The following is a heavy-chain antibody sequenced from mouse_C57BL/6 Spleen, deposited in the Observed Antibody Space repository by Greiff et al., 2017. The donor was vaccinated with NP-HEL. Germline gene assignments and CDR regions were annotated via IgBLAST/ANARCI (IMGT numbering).Heavy chain of an antibody. D-gene: IGHD4-1*02. V-gene: IGHV3-6*01. J-gene: IGHJ3*01. Sequence: EVQLQQSGPGLVKPSQSLSLTCSVTGYSITSGYYWNWIRQFPGNKLEWMGYISYDGSNNYNPSLKNRISITRDTSKNQFFLKLNSVTTEDTATYYCARAPNLSWFAYWGQGTLVTVSA. CDR1: GYSITSGYY. CDR2: ISYDGSN. CDR3: ARAPNLSWFAY.